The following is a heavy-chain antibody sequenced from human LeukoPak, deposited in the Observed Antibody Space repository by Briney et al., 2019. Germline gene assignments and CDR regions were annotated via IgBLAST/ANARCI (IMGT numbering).Heavy chain of an antibody. CDR2: ITSDSGTI. D-gene: IGHD3-22*01. Sequence: PGGSLRLSCAASGFTFSTYIMNWVRQAPGKGLEWLSYITSDSGTIYYADSVRGRFTISRDNAKNSLYLQMNSLRDEDTAVYYCARAAPYYYDSSGYSAFDSWGQGTMVTVSA. J-gene: IGHJ3*02. CDR1: GFTFSTYI. V-gene: IGHV3-48*02. CDR3: ARAAPYYYDSSGYSAFDS.